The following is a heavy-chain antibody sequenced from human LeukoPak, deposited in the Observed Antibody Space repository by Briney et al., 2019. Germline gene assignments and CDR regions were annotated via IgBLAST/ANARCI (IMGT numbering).Heavy chain of an antibody. CDR1: GGSISSGGYY. CDR2: INYSGST. CDR3: ARAHYFGSGSYFDY. J-gene: IGHJ4*02. D-gene: IGHD3-10*01. V-gene: IGHV4-30-4*01. Sequence: PSETLSLTCTVSGGSISSGGYYWSWIRQSPGKGLEWLGYINYSGSTYYNPSLKSRVSISVDTSKNRFSLNLNSVTAADTAVYFCARAHYFGSGSYFDYWGQGTLVAVSS.